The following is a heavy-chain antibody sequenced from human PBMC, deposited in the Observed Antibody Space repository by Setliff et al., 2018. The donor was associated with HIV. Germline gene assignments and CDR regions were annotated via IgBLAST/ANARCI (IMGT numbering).Heavy chain of an antibody. J-gene: IGHJ4*02. CDR1: GGSISTYY. V-gene: IGHV4-4*07. CDR2: IYTSGST. CDR3: ARVFVDTAVLRVLEYYFDS. Sequence: SETLSLTCTVSGGSISTYYWSWIRQPAGKGLEWIGRIYTSGSTNYNPSIKSRVTMSVDTSKNQFSLRMRSVTAADTAVYYCARVFVDTAVLRVLEYYFDSWGRGTLGTVS. D-gene: IGHD5-18*01.